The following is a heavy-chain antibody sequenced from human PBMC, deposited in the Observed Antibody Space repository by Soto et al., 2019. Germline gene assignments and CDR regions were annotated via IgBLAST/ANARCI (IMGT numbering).Heavy chain of an antibody. V-gene: IGHV4-4*07. J-gene: IGHJ6*02. Sequence: SETLSLTCTVSGGSISSYYWSWIRQPAGKGLEWIGRIYTSGSTNYNPSLKSRVTMSVDTSKNQFSLKLSSVTAADTAVYYCAREHHTVRGVTLYYYYYGMDVWGQGTTVTVSS. CDR1: GGSISSYY. CDR2: IYTSGST. D-gene: IGHD3-10*01. CDR3: AREHHTVRGVTLYYYYYGMDV.